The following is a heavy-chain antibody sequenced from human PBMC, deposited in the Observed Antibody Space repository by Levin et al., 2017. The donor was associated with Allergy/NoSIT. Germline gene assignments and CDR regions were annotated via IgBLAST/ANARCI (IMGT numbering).Heavy chain of an antibody. CDR1: GGSISSYY. CDR3: ARVPKYYYDSSGYFAFDI. V-gene: IGHV4-59*01. Sequence: PSETLSLTCTVSGGSISSYYWSWIRQPPGKGLEWIGYIYYSGSTNYNPSLKSRVTISVDTSKNQFSLKLSSVTAADTAVYYCARVPKYYYDSSGYFAFDIWGQGTMVTVSS. CDR2: IYYSGST. D-gene: IGHD3-22*01. J-gene: IGHJ3*02.